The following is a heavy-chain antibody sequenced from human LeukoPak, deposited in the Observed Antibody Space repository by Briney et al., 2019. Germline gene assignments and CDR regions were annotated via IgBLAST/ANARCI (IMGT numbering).Heavy chain of an antibody. Sequence: SETLSLTCTVSGGSISSSSYYWGWIRQPPGKGLEWIGSIYYSGSTYYNPSLKSRVTISVDTSKSQFSLKLSSVTAADTAVYYCARHYSSGWYDGWFNPWGQGTLVTVSS. D-gene: IGHD6-19*01. CDR2: IYYSGST. J-gene: IGHJ5*02. CDR1: GGSISSSSYY. V-gene: IGHV4-39*01. CDR3: ARHYSSGWYDGWFNP.